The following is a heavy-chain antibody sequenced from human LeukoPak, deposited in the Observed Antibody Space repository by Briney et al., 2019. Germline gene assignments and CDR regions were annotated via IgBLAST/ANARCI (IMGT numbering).Heavy chain of an antibody. CDR2: ISGSGGSI. J-gene: IGHJ5*02. V-gene: IGHV3-11*01. Sequence: PGGSPRLSCAASGFTFSDYYMTWIRQAPGKGLEWVSYISGSGGSIYYADSVKGRITISRDNAKNSLYLQMNSLRAEDTAVYYCARDHWSSSSEGNHWFDPWGQGTLVTVSS. CDR1: GFTFSDYY. D-gene: IGHD6-6*01. CDR3: ARDHWSSSSEGNHWFDP.